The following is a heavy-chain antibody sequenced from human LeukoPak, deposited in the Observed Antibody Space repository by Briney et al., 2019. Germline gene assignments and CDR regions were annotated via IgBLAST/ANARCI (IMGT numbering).Heavy chain of an antibody. J-gene: IGHJ4*02. Sequence: GGSLRLSCAASGFTFSSYGMHWVRQAPGKGLEWVAVISYDGSNKYYADSVKGRFTISRDNSKNTLYLQMNSLRAEDTAVYYCAKVGSSNYPTIDYWGQGTLVTVSS. D-gene: IGHD4-11*01. CDR1: GFTFSSYG. CDR2: ISYDGSNK. CDR3: AKVGSSNYPTIDY. V-gene: IGHV3-30*12.